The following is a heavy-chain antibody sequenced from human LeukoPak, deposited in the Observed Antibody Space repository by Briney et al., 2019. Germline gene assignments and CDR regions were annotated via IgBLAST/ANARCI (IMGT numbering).Heavy chain of an antibody. CDR3: ARVGYSGYESDS. D-gene: IGHD5-12*01. CDR1: GYTFSTSW. J-gene: IGHJ4*02. V-gene: IGHV5-51*01. CDR2: IYPSDSDT. Sequence: GESLKISCKASGYTFSTSWIGWVRQMPGKGLEGMGIIYPSDSDTRYSPSFQGQVTISADKSISTAYLQWSSLKASDTAMYYCARVGYSGYESDSWGQGTLVTVSS.